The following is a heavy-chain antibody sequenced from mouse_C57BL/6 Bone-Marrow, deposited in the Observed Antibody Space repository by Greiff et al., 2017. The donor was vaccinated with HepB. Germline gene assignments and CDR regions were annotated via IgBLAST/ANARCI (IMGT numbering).Heavy chain of an antibody. Sequence: EVMLVESGGGLVQPGGSLKLSCAASGFTFSDYYMYWVRQTPEKRLEWVAYISNGGGSTYYPDTVKGRFTISRDNAKNTLYLQMSRLKSEDTAMYYCARHKGVLSTAMDYWGQGTSVTVSS. V-gene: IGHV5-12*01. D-gene: IGHD1-1*01. CDR3: ARHKGVLSTAMDY. J-gene: IGHJ4*01. CDR2: ISNGGGST. CDR1: GFTFSDYY.